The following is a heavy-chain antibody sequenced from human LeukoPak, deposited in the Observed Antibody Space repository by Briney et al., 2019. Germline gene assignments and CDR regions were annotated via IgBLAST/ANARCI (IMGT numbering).Heavy chain of an antibody. V-gene: IGHV4-34*01. CDR3: AISVIRGSYYTSGWFDP. J-gene: IGHJ5*02. CDR1: GGSFSGYH. CDR2: INHSGST. Sequence: SETLSLTCAVYGGSFSGYHWSWIRQPPGKGREWIGKINHSGSTNYNPSLKSRVTISVDTSKNQFSLKLSSVTAADTAVYYCAISVIRGSYYTSGWFDPWGQGTLVTVSS. D-gene: IGHD3-10*01.